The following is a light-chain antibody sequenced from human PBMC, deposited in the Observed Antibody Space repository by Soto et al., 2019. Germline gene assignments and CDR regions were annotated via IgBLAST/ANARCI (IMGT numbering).Light chain of an antibody. CDR1: QSLLHSNGNNY. Sequence: DIVMTQSPLSLPVTPGEPASISCRSSQSLLHSNGNNYLDWYLQKPGQSPRLLIYGASNRATGIPDRFSGSGSGTDFTLTISRLEPEDFAVYYCQQYGSSGTFGQGTKVDI. CDR2: GAS. V-gene: IGKV2-28*01. J-gene: IGKJ1*01. CDR3: QQYGSSGT.